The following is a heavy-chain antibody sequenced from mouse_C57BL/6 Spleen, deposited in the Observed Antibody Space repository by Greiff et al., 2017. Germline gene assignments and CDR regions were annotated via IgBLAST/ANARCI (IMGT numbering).Heavy chain of an antibody. CDR1: GYTFTSYW. D-gene: IGHD1-1*01. CDR3: ARRITTVVAAEYFDV. V-gene: IGHV1-72*01. J-gene: IGHJ1*03. Sequence: QVQLQQPGAELVKPGASVKLSCKASGYTFTSYWMHWVKQRPGRGLEWIGRIDPNSGGTKYNEKFKSQATLTVDKPSSTAYMQISSLTSEDSAVYYCARRITTVVAAEYFDVWGTGTTVTVSS. CDR2: IDPNSGGT.